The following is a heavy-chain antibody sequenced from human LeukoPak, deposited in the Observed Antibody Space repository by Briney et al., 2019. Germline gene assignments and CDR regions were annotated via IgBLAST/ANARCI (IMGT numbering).Heavy chain of an antibody. CDR3: ARGGHFDSSFDY. V-gene: IGHV3-21*01. J-gene: IGHJ4*02. Sequence: PGGSLRLSCAASGFTFSSYSMNWVRQAPGEGVVWVSSISSSSSYIYYADSVKGRFTISRDNAKNSLYLQMNSLRAEDTAVYYCARGGHFDSSFDYWGQGTLVTVSS. D-gene: IGHD3-9*01. CDR1: GFTFSSYS. CDR2: ISSSSSYI.